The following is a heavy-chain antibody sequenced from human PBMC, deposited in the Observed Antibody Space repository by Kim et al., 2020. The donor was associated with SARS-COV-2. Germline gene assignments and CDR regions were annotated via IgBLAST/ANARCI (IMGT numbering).Heavy chain of an antibody. CDR2: IYTSGST. Sequence: SETLSLTCTVSGGSISSGSYYWSWIRQPAGKGLEWIGRIYTSGSTNYNPSLKSRVTISVDTSKNQFSLKLSSVTAADTAVYYCSRGPKAYPEEMATIEDHGNNRFDPWGQGTLVTVSS. CDR3: SRGPKAYPEEMATIEDHGNNRFDP. V-gene: IGHV4-61*02. J-gene: IGHJ5*02. CDR1: GGSISSGSYY. D-gene: IGHD5-12*01.